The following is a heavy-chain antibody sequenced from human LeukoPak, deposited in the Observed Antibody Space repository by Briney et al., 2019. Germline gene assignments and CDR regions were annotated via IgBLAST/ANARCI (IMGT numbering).Heavy chain of an antibody. J-gene: IGHJ4*02. CDR3: ARHMGLGYSYGYPYFDY. Sequence: SETLSPTCTVSGGSISSYYWSWIRQPPGKGLEGIGYIYYSGSTNYNPSLKSRVTISVDTSKNQFSLKLSSVTAADTAVYYCARHMGLGYSYGYPYFDYWGQGTLVTVSS. V-gene: IGHV4-59*08. CDR2: IYYSGST. CDR1: GGSISSYY. D-gene: IGHD5-18*01.